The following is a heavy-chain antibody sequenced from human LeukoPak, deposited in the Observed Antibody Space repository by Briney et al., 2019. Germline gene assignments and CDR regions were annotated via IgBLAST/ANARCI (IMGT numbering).Heavy chain of an antibody. CDR1: GGSISSGGYY. CDR3: ARGYYDSSGYYYFDY. J-gene: IGHJ4*02. D-gene: IGHD3-22*01. Sequence: SETLSLTCTVSGGSISSGGYYWSWIRQHPGKGLEWIGYIYYSGSTYYSPSLKSRVTISVDTSKNQFSLKLSSVTAADTAVYYCARGYYDSSGYYYFDYWGQGTLVTVSS. V-gene: IGHV4-31*03. CDR2: IYYSGST.